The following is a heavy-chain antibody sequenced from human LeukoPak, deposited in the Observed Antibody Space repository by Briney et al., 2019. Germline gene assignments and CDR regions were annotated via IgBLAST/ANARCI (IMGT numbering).Heavy chain of an antibody. CDR1: GFMFSKSW. V-gene: IGHV3-74*01. D-gene: IGHD2-15*01. CDR2: IYNDGYTT. J-gene: IGHJ5*02. Sequence: GGSLRLSCSASGFMFSKSWMPWVRQVPGKGLVWVARIYNDGYTTNYADSVEGRFTISRDNSKNTLYLQMNSLRAEDTAVYYCAKSGGDCSGGSCYLIWFDPWGQGTLVTVSS. CDR3: AKSGGDCSGGSCYLIWFDP.